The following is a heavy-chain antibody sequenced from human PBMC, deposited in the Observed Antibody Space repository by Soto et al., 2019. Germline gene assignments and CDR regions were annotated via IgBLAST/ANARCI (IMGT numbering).Heavy chain of an antibody. CDR1: GFTFSAYG. CDR2: IYYDGSNK. V-gene: IGHV3-30*19. Sequence: QVQLVESGGGVVQPGRSLRLSCAASGFTFSAYGMHWVRQAPGKGLEWMAMIYYDGSNKYYADSVKGRFTISRDNSKNTLYLQMNSLRDDDTDIYYCARVGGGPVTSDYWGQGNLVTVSS. J-gene: IGHJ4*02. D-gene: IGHD4-17*01. CDR3: ARVGGGPVTSDY.